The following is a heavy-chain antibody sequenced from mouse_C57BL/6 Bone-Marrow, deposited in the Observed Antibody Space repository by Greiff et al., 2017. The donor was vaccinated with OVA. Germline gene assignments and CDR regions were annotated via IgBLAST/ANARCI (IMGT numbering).Heavy chain of an antibody. CDR1: GYAFTNHL. Sequence: QVQLKQSGAELVRPGTSVKVSCKASGYAFTNHLIEWVKQRPGQGLEWIGMIHPNSGSTNYNEKFKSKATLTVDKSSSTAYMQLSSLTSEDSAVYYCARGVDYWGQCTTLTVSS. CDR3: ARGVDY. CDR2: IHPNSGST. J-gene: IGHJ2*01. V-gene: IGHV1-54*01.